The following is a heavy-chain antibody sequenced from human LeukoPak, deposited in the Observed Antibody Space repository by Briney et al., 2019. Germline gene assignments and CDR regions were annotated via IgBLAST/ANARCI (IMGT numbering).Heavy chain of an antibody. Sequence: GGSLRLSCAASGFTFSTYSTNWVRQAPGKGLEWVSYISGSSGTIYYADSVKGRFTISRDNAKNSLYLQMNSLRAEDTAVYYCARDLEYPEYSSSYYYYYMDVWGKGTTVTVSS. V-gene: IGHV3-48*01. J-gene: IGHJ6*03. CDR1: GFTFSTYS. CDR3: ARDLEYPEYSSSYYYYYMDV. D-gene: IGHD6-6*01. CDR2: ISGSSGTI.